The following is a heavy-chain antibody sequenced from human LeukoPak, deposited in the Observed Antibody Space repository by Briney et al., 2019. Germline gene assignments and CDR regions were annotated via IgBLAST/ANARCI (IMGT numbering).Heavy chain of an antibody. CDR1: GFTFSSYS. V-gene: IGHV3-21*01. CDR2: ISSSSSYI. D-gene: IGHD6-19*01. CDR3: ARGGSGWYPVGY. Sequence: GGSLRLSCAASGFTFSSYSMNWVRQAPGKGLGWVSSISSSSSYIYYADSVKGRFTISRDNAKNSLYLQMNSLRAEDTAVYYCARGGSGWYPVGYWGQGTLVTVSS. J-gene: IGHJ4*02.